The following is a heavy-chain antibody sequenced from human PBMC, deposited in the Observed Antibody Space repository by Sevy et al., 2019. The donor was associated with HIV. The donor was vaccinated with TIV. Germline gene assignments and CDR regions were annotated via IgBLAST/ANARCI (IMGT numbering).Heavy chain of an antibody. J-gene: IGHJ3*02. V-gene: IGHV3-53*01. Sequence: GGSLRLSCAASGFTVSSNYMSWVRQAPGKGLEWVSVIYSGGSTYYADSLKGRFTISRDNSKNTLYLQMNSLRAEDTAVYYCARGLRFLEWLDAFDIWGQGTMVTVSS. CDR3: ARGLRFLEWLDAFDI. CDR2: IYSGGST. CDR1: GFTVSSNY. D-gene: IGHD3-3*01.